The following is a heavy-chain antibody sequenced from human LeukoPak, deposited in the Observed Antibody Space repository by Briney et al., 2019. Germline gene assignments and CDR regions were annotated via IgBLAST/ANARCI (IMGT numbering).Heavy chain of an antibody. CDR2: IYSGGST. Sequence: GWSLRLSCPSSGFTVSSNYMSWVRQAPGKGLEWVSVIYSGGSTYYADSVKGRFTISRDNSKNTLYIQMNSVRAEDTAVYYCARDKAGAGFGDAFDIWGQGTMVTVSS. D-gene: IGHD3-10*01. CDR3: ARDKAGAGFGDAFDI. V-gene: IGHV3-66*01. CDR1: GFTVSSNY. J-gene: IGHJ3*02.